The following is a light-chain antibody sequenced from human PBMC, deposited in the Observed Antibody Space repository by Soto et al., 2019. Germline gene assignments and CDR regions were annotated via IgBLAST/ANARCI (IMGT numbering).Light chain of an antibody. CDR3: QSYDSSLSAWV. CDR1: TPNIGTVYD. V-gene: IGLV1-40*01. Sequence: QSVLTQPPSVPGAPGQRVTISSTGSTPNIGTVYDVHWYQQFPGTAPKLLIPGNNNRPSAGPDRLSGSKSGTSASLAITGLQAGDEADYYCQSYDSSLSAWVFGRGTQLPVL. J-gene: IGLJ3*02. CDR2: GNN.